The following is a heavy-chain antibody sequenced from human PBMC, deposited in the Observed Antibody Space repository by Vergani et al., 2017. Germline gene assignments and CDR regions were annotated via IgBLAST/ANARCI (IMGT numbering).Heavy chain of an antibody. CDR2: LSASDRRT. Sequence: EVHLEESGGGLVQPGGSLRLSCAASGFTFGDYYMAWVRQAPGKGLEWVSTLSASDRRTHYADSVKGRFTISRDISKNTLFLHMNSLRPEDTAVYYCAKVGRSEVAGTFGAFDIWGQGTMVTVSS. V-gene: IGHV3-23*04. J-gene: IGHJ3*02. CDR1: GFTFGDYY. D-gene: IGHD6-19*01. CDR3: AKVGRSEVAGTFGAFDI.